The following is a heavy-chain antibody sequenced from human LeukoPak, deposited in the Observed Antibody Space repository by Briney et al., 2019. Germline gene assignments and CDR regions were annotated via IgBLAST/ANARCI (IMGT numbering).Heavy chain of an antibody. D-gene: IGHD2-21*02. Sequence: ASVKVSCKASGGTFSSYAISWVRQAPGQGLEWMGGIIPIFGTANYAQKFQGRVTMTRDTSTSTVYMELSSLRSEDTAVYYCARGRGGDCLDYWGQGTLVTVSS. V-gene: IGHV1-69*05. CDR2: IIPIFGTA. J-gene: IGHJ4*02. CDR3: ARGRGGDCLDY. CDR1: GGTFSSYA.